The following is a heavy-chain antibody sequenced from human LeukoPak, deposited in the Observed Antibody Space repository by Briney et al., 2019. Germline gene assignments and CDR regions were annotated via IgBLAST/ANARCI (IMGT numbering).Heavy chain of an antibody. Sequence: SVKVSCKASGGTFSSYAISWVRQAPGQGLEWMGGIIPIFGTANYAQKFQGRVTITTDESTSTAYMELSSLRSEDTAVYYCARGAKQLLTSRAYYYYYYMDVWGKGPRSPSP. CDR1: GGTFSSYA. CDR2: IIPIFGTA. CDR3: ARGAKQLLTSRAYYYYYYMDV. J-gene: IGHJ6*03. V-gene: IGHV1-69*05. D-gene: IGHD2-2*01.